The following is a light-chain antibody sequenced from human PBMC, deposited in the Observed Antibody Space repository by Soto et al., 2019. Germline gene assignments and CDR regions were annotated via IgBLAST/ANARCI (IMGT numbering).Light chain of an antibody. CDR3: CSYAVTSPYV. Sequence: QSVLTQPASVSGSPGQSITISCTGTSSVVGSYNLVSWYQQHPGKAPKLMIYEVSKRPSGVSNRFSGSKSGNTASLTISGLQAEDEADYYCCSYAVTSPYVFGTGTKITVL. V-gene: IGLV2-23*02. CDR1: SSVVGSYNL. CDR2: EVS. J-gene: IGLJ1*01.